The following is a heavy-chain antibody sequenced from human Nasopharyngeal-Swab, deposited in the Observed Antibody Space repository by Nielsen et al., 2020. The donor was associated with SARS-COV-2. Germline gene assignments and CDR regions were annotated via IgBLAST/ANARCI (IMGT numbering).Heavy chain of an antibody. CDR2: IWYDGSNK. CDR3: ARDYYGSGKGWFDP. J-gene: IGHJ5*02. Sequence: REAVGKGLEWVAVIWYDGSNKYYADSVKGRFTISRDNSKNTLYLQMNSLRAEDTAVYYCARDYYGSGKGWFDPWGQGTLVTVSS. D-gene: IGHD3-10*01. V-gene: IGHV3-33*01.